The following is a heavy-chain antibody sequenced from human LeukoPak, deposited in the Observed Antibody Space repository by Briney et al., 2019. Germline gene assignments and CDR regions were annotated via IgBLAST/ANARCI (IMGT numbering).Heavy chain of an antibody. D-gene: IGHD6-19*01. CDR1: GGSISSSSYY. J-gene: IGHJ6*03. V-gene: IGHV4-39*01. CDR2: IYCSCAT. CDR3: ARHQWHYYYYMGV. Sequence: KPSETLSLTCTVSGGSISSSSYYWGWIRQPPGQGLEWIVSIYCSCATYYHPSLKSHRLTISVHTSKNQFSLRLSSVTAAHTAVYYCARHQWHYYYYMGVWGKGSTVTVSS.